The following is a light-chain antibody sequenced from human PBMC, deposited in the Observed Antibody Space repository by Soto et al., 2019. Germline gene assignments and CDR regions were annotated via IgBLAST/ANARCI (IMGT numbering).Light chain of an antibody. V-gene: IGKV1-27*01. CDR2: VAS. Sequence: DIQMTQSPSSLSASVGDRVTITCRASQGISNYLAWYQQKPGQVPKLLIYVASTLQSGVPSRFSGRGSGTDFSLSISILQPEDVATYYCQNYNSAPITFGQGTRLEIK. J-gene: IGKJ5*01. CDR3: QNYNSAPIT. CDR1: QGISNY.